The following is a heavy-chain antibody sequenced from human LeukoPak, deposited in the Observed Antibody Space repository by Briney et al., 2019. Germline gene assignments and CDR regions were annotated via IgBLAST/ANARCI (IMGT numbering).Heavy chain of an antibody. D-gene: IGHD3-10*01. CDR2: IYTTGST. Sequence: PSQTLSLTXTVSGGSISSGTYYWSWIGQPAGKGLQWIGRIYTTGSTNYNPSLKSRVTISVDTSKNQFSLKLSSVTAADTAVYFCASSSSGGYYYMDVWGKGTTVTVSS. CDR3: ASSSSGGYYYMDV. V-gene: IGHV4-61*02. CDR1: GGSISSGTYY. J-gene: IGHJ6*03.